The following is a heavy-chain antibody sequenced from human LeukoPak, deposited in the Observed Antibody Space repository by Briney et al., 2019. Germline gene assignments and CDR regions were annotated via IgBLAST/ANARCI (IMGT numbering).Heavy chain of an antibody. CDR2: ISYVGSNK. D-gene: IGHD1-26*01. CDR1: GFTFSSYA. Sequence: PGGSLRLSCAASGFTFSSYAMSWVRQAPGKGLEWVVVISYVGSNKYYADSVKGRFTISRDNSKNTLYLQMNSLRAEDTAVYYCANPSGSSVWGQGTLVTVSS. CDR3: ANPSGSSV. J-gene: IGHJ4*02. V-gene: IGHV3-30*18.